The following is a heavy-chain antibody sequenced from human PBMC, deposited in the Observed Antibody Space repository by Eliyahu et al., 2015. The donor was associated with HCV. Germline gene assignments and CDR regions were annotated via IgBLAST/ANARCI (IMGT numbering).Heavy chain of an antibody. CDR3: AKETLDYPRSLDY. D-gene: IGHD4/OR15-4a*01. CDR1: GFSFSNYA. Sequence: EVQLLESGGGLVQPGGSLXLSCAASGFSFSNYAMSWVRQTPDKGXEWVSAIGGTIGTTYYAVSVKGRFTISRDNSRNTVYLQMKRLRAEDTAIYFCAKETLDYPRSLDYWGQGTRVTVSS. J-gene: IGHJ4*02. V-gene: IGHV3-23*01. CDR2: IGGTIGTT.